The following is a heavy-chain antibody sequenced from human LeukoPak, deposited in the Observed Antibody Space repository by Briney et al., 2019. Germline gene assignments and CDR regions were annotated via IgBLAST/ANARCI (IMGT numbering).Heavy chain of an antibody. CDR2: INPSGGST. V-gene: IGHV1-46*03. D-gene: IGHD6-13*01. J-gene: IGHJ3*02. CDR3: ASIAAAALDAFDI. Sequence: ASVKVSCKASGYTFTSYYMHWVRQAPGQGLEWMGIINPSGGSTSYAQKFQGRVTMTRDTPTSTVYMELSSLRSEDTAVCYCASIAAAALDAFDIWGQGTMVTVSS. CDR1: GYTFTSYY.